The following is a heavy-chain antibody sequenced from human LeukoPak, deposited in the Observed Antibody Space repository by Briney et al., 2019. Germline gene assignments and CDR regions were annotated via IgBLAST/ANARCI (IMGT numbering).Heavy chain of an antibody. CDR3: ARLMATLSFDI. CDR2: IYYSGST. V-gene: IGHV4-39*01. CDR1: GGSISSSSYY. D-gene: IGHD5-24*01. J-gene: IGHJ3*02. Sequence: PSETLSLTCTVSGGSISSSSYYWGWIRQPPGKGLEWIGSIYYSGSTYYNPSLKSRVTISVDTSKNQFSLKLSSVTAADTAVYYCARLMATLSFDIWGQGAMVTVSS.